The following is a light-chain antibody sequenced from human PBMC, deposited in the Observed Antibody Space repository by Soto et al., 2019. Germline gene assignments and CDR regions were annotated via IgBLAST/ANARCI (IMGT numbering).Light chain of an antibody. CDR2: KAC. CDR1: QSISTS. V-gene: IGKV1-5*03. Sequence: DLQMTQSPSTLSASVGDRVTITCRSSQSISTSLAWYQQKPGKAPKVLIYKACSLESGVPSRFSGSGSGTEFTLTISSLQPDDLATYYLQHCDSYWTFGQGTKVEI. CDR3: QHCDSYWT. J-gene: IGKJ1*01.